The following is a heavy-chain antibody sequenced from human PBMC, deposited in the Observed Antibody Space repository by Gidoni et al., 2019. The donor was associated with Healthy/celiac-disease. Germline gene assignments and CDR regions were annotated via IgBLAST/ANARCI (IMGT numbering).Heavy chain of an antibody. J-gene: IGHJ5*02. CDR2: ISAYNVNT. CDR3: ARVGYSSSWQGSWFDP. D-gene: IGHD6-13*01. CDR1: GYTFTSYG. Sequence: QGQLVQSGAEVKKPGASVKDSCKASGYTFTSYGISWVRQAPGQGLEWMGWISAYNVNTNSAQKLQGRVTLPTDTSTSTAYMDLRSLRSDDTAVYYCARVGYSSSWQGSWFDPWGQGTLVTVSS. V-gene: IGHV1-18*01.